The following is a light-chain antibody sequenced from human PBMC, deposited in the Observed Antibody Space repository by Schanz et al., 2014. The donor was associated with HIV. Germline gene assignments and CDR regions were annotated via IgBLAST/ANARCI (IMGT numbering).Light chain of an antibody. V-gene: IGKV1D-16*01. CDR1: QGISSW. J-gene: IGKJ4*01. CDR2: AVF. CDR3: QQLNFYPLA. Sequence: IQLTQSPSSLSASVGDRVTITCRASQGISSWLAWYQQKPGKAPKLLIYAVFTLQSGVPSRFIGGRSGPDFTLTISSLQPEDFATYYCQQLNFYPLAFGGGTKVEIK.